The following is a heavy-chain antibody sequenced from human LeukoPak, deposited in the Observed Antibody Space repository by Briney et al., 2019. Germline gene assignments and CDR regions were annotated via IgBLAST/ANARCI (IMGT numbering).Heavy chain of an antibody. CDR1: GGSIRNSNYY. V-gene: IGHV4-39*07. CDR2: VYYSGST. J-gene: IGHJ4*02. CDR3: ARDVQGGYSSSWFRD. D-gene: IGHD6-13*01. Sequence: PSETLSLTCNVSGGSIRNSNYYWAWIRQPPGKGLEWIGSVYYSGSTYYNPSLKSRASISVDTSKNQFSLKLSSVTAADTAVYYCARDVQGGYSSSWFRDWGQGTLVTVSS.